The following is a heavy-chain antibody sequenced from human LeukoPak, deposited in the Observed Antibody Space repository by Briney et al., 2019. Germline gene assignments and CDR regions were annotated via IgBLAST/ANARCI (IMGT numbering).Heavy chain of an antibody. CDR3: ARQRPHFDY. V-gene: IGHV4-39*01. J-gene: IGHJ4*02. CDR2: ISYSGST. Sequence: SETLSLTCSVSGGSLNRFTYYWGWIRQPPGKGLEWIGSISYSGSTYYNPSLKSRVTMSIDTSKNQFSLKLNSVTAADTAMYYCARQRPHFDYWGQGTLVTVSS. CDR1: GGSLNRFTYY.